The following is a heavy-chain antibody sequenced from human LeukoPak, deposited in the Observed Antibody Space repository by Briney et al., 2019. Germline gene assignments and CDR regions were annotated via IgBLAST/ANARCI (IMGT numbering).Heavy chain of an antibody. CDR3: AKDIAAAGRRGAFDI. Sequence: PGGSLRLSCAASGFTFDDYAMHWVRQAPGKGLEWVSLISWDGGSTYYADSVKGRFTISRDNIKNSLYLQMNSLRAEDTALYYCAKDIAAAGRRGAFDIWGQGTMVTVSS. CDR2: ISWDGGST. CDR1: GFTFDDYA. J-gene: IGHJ3*02. V-gene: IGHV3-43D*03. D-gene: IGHD6-13*01.